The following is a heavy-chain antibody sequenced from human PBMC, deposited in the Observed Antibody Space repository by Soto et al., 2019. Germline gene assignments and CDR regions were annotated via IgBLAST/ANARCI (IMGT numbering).Heavy chain of an antibody. J-gene: IGHJ4*02. CDR1: GYTFTSYY. CDR2: INPSGGST. Sequence: GASVKVSCKASGYTFTSYYMHWVRQAPGQGLKWMGIINPSGGSTSYAQKFQGRVTMTRDTSTSTVYMELSSLRSEDTAVYYCAREFRDSSSWQPNFDYWGQGTLVTVSS. V-gene: IGHV1-46*03. CDR3: AREFRDSSSWQPNFDY. D-gene: IGHD6-13*01.